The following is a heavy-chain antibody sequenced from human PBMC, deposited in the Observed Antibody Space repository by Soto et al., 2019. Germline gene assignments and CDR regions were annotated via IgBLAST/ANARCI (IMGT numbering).Heavy chain of an antibody. CDR2: IIPAFGTT. J-gene: IGHJ4*02. D-gene: IGHD3-16*01. CDR3: ARGGGPYVWFNEF. CDR1: GGLFSSFA. Sequence: QAQLVQSGAEVKKPGSSVKVSCKDSGGLFSSFAISWVRQAPGQGLGWMGGIIPAFGTTNYAQKFQGRVTITADESTNTAYMELSSLTSDDTAMYYCARGGGPYVWFNEFWGQGTQVTVSS. V-gene: IGHV1-69*01.